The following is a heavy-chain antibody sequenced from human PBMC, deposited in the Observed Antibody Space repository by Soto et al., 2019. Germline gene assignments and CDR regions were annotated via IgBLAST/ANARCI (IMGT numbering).Heavy chain of an antibody. V-gene: IGHV1-24*01. J-gene: IGHJ3*02. Sequence: QVQLVQSGAEVKKPGASVKVSCKVSGYTLTELSMHWVRQAPGKGLEWMGGFDPEDGETIYAQKLQGRVTMTEDTSTDTAYRELSSLRSEETAVYYCAPWDVEFNAFDIWGQGTMVTVSS. CDR2: FDPEDGET. CDR1: GYTLTELS. D-gene: IGHD3-10*01. CDR3: APWDVEFNAFDI.